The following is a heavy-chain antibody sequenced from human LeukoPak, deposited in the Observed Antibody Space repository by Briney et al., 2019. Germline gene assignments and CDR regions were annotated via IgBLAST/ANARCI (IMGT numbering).Heavy chain of an antibody. CDR1: EFTFSNYW. CDR2: IQKDGSEE. Sequence: GGSLRLSCVASEFTFSNYWMSWVRQAPGKGLEWVANIQKDGSEECYVDSVKGRFTISRDNAKNSLYLQMNSLRADDTAVYYCARGRPYCSGASCRLYFDLWGQGTLVTVSS. V-gene: IGHV3-7*01. J-gene: IGHJ4*02. D-gene: IGHD2-15*01. CDR3: ARGRPYCSGASCRLYFDL.